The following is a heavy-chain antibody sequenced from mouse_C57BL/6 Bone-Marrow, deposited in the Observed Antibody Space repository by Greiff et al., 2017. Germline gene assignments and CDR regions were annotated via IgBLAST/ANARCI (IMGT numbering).Heavy chain of an antibody. J-gene: IGHJ2*01. Sequence: VQLQESGAELARPGASVKLSCKASGYTFTSYGISWVKQRTGPGLEWIGEIYPRSGNTYYNEKFKGKATLTADKSSSTAYMELRSLTSEDSAVYFCASRHYYGSRNFDYWGQGTTLTVSS. CDR3: ASRHYYGSRNFDY. CDR1: GYTFTSYG. D-gene: IGHD1-1*01. V-gene: IGHV1-81*01. CDR2: IYPRSGNT.